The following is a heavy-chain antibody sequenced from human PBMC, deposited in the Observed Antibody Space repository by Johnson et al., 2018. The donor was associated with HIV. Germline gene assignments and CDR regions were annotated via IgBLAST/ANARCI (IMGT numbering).Heavy chain of an antibody. CDR3: AREFGVGYYNFWSGWGGDAFDI. Sequence: QVQLVESGGGVVQPGGSLRLSCGASGFSFSTYGMHWVRQAPGKGLEWLAFIRYDGSKTYYVDSVKGRFTISRDYAKNSLYLQINSLRAEDTAVYYCAREFGVGYYNFWSGWGGDAFDIWGQGTMVTVSS. CDR1: GFSFSTYG. V-gene: IGHV3-30*02. D-gene: IGHD3-3*01. J-gene: IGHJ3*02. CDR2: IRYDGSKT.